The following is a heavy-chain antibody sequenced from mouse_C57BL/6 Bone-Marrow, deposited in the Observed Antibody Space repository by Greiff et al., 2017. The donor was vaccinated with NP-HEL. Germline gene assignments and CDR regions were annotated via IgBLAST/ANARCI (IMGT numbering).Heavy chain of an antibody. CDR1: GYSITSGYY. Sequence: EVQLQESGPGLVKPSQSLSLTCSVTGYSITSGYYWNWIRQFPGNKLEWMGYISYDGSNNYNPSLKNRISITRDTSKNQCFLKLNSVTTEDTATYYCARGDDYYGSSYDYWGQGTTLTVSS. V-gene: IGHV3-6*01. CDR3: ARGDDYYGSSYDY. J-gene: IGHJ2*01. D-gene: IGHD1-1*01. CDR2: ISYDGSN.